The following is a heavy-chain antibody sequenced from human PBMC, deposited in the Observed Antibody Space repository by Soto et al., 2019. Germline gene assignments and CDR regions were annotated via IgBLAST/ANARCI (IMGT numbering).Heavy chain of an antibody. CDR1: GYAFGSYY. V-gene: IGHV1-46*01. J-gene: IGHJ3*01. Sequence: QAQLVQSGAEVKKPGASVRVSCKASGYAFGSYYIHWVRQAPGQGLEWMGRINPYRGTTDDPQKFQGRVTLTTDTSTGTVFLDLSSLRSEDTAVYYCARVRLPTIRRDAFDVWGQGTKVIVSS. CDR3: ARVRLPTIRRDAFDV. D-gene: IGHD3-16*01. CDR2: INPYRGTT.